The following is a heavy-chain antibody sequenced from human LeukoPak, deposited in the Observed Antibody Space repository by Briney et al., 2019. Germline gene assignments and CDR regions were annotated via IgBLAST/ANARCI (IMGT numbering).Heavy chain of an antibody. V-gene: IGHV1-24*01. D-gene: IGHD2-15*01. CDR1: GYTLTELS. J-gene: IGHJ6*02. CDR2: FDPEDGET. Sequence: ASVKVSCKVSGYTLTELSMHWVRQAPGKGLEWMGGFDPEDGETIYAQKFQGRVTMTEDTSTDTAYMELSSLRSEDTAVYYCATGSSVVVVAATTGYYYGMDVWGQGTTVTVSS. CDR3: ATGSSVVVVAATTGYYYGMDV.